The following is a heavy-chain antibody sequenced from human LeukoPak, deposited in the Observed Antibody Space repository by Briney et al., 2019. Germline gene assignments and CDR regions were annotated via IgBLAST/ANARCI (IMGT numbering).Heavy chain of an antibody. CDR3: TRVGRATTSPTRYYFVY. CDR1: GFTFGDYA. Sequence: GGSLRLSCTASGFTFGDYAMSWVRQAPGKGLEWVGFIRSKAYGGTTEYAASVKGRFTISRDDSKSIAYLQMNSLKTEDTAVYYCTRVGRATTSPTRYYFVYWGQGTLVTVSS. D-gene: IGHD1-26*01. J-gene: IGHJ4*02. CDR2: IRSKAYGGTT. V-gene: IGHV3-49*04.